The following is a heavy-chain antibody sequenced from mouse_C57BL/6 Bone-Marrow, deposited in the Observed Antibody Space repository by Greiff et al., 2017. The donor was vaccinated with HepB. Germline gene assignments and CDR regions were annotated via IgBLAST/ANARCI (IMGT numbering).Heavy chain of an antibody. V-gene: IGHV10-3*01. CDR2: IRSKSSNYAT. D-gene: IGHD4-1*01. CDR3: VRDGEYWAWLAY. J-gene: IGHJ3*01. CDR1: GFTFNTYA. Sequence: DVHLVESGGGLVQPKGSLKLSCAASGFTFNTYAMHWVRQAPGKGLEWVARIRSKSSNYATYYADSVKDRFTISRDDSQSMLYLQMNNLKTEDTAMYYCVRDGEYWAWLAYWGQGTLVTVSA.